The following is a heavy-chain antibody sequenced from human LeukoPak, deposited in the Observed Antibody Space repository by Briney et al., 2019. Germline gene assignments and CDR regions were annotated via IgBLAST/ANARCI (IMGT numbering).Heavy chain of an antibody. CDR2: IYYSGST. Sequence: SETLSLTCTVSGGSISSHYWSWIRQPPGKGLEWIGYIYYSGSTNYNPSLKSRVTISVDTSKNQSSLKLSSVTAADTAVYYCARDRGIAARSWFDPWGQGTLVTVSS. J-gene: IGHJ5*02. CDR3: ARDRGIAARSWFDP. CDR1: GGSISSHY. D-gene: IGHD6-6*01. V-gene: IGHV4-59*11.